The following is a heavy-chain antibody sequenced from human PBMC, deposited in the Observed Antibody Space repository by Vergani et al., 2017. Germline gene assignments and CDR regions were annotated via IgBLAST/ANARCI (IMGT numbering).Heavy chain of an antibody. Sequence: EVQLLESGGGLVQPGGSLRLSCAASGFTFSSYAMSWVRQAPGKGLEWVSAISGSGGSTYYADFVKGRFTISRDNSKNTLYLQMNSLRAEDTAVYYCARAYYYDSSRWNFDYWGQGTLVTVSS. CDR2: ISGSGGST. D-gene: IGHD3-22*01. J-gene: IGHJ4*02. CDR3: ARAYYYDSSRWNFDY. CDR1: GFTFSSYA. V-gene: IGHV3-23*01.